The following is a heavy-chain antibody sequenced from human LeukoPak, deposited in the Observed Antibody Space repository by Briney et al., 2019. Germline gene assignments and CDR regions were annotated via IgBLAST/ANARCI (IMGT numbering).Heavy chain of an antibody. CDR1: GFTFSSYA. D-gene: IGHD3-22*01. V-gene: IGHV3-23*01. J-gene: IGHJ4*02. CDR3: AKDPGTYNYDSSYYTG. Sequence: GGSLRLSCAASGFTFSSYAMSWVRQVPGKGLEWVSSISGHTGDTYYADSVKGRFTISRDNSKNTLYLQMNRLRAEDTAVYYCAKDPGTYNYDSSYYTGWGQGTLVTVSS. CDR2: ISGHTGDT.